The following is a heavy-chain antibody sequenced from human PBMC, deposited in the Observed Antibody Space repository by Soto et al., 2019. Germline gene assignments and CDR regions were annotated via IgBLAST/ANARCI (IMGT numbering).Heavy chain of an antibody. D-gene: IGHD6-6*01. J-gene: IGHJ4*02. V-gene: IGHV3-23*01. Sequence: GGSLRLSCAASGFTFSSYAMSWVRQAPGKGLEWVSAISGSGGSTYYADSVKGRFTISRDNSKNTLYLQMNSLRAEDTAVYYCAKDPRAQIAARPGDDFDYWGQGTLVTVSS. CDR3: AKDPRAQIAARPGDDFDY. CDR2: ISGSGGST. CDR1: GFTFSSYA.